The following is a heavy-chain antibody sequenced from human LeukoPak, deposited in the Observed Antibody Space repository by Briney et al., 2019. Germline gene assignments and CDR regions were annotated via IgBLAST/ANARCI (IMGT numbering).Heavy chain of an antibody. Sequence: PSGTLSLTCAVSGGSISSSNWWSWVRQPPGKGLEWIGEIYHSGSTNYNPSLKSRVTISVDKSKNQLSLKLSSVTAADTAVYYCARAVDYGDYGWFDPWGQGTLVTVSS. J-gene: IGHJ5*02. CDR2: IYHSGST. D-gene: IGHD4-17*01. CDR1: GGSISSSNW. CDR3: ARAVDYGDYGWFDP. V-gene: IGHV4-4*02.